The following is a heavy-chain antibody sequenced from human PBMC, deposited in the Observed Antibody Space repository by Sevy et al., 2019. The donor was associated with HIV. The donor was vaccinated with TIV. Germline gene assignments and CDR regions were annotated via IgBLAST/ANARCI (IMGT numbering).Heavy chain of an antibody. J-gene: IGHJ6*03. CDR2: INHSGST. CDR1: GGSFSGYY. Sequence: SETLSLTCAVYGGSFSGYYWSWIRQPPGKGLEWIGEINHSGSTNYNPSLKSRVTISVDTSKNQFSLKLSSVTAADTVVYYCARGLIVVVPAAISPLHYYYYMDVWGKGTTVTVSS. D-gene: IGHD2-2*02. CDR3: ARGLIVVVPAAISPLHYYYYMDV. V-gene: IGHV4-34*01.